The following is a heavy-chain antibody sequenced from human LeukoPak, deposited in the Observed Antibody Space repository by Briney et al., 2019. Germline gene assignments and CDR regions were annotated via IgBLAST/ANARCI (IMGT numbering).Heavy chain of an antibody. CDR1: GGSISSSGYY. Sequence: SEALSLTCTVSGGSISSSGYYWAYIRQPPGKGLEWMGTIYYSGTTLHNPSLKGRVSISIDTSKNQFSLKLTSVTAADTAVYYCVKYSYDSGGARFDYWGQGILVTVSS. V-gene: IGHV4-39*07. CDR3: VKYSYDSGGARFDY. CDR2: IYYSGTT. D-gene: IGHD3-10*01. J-gene: IGHJ4*02.